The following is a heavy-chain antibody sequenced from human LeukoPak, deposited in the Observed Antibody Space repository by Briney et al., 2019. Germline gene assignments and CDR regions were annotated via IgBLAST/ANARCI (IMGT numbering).Heavy chain of an antibody. J-gene: IGHJ6*04. CDR2: IFPSSGEI. CDR1: GFTFSTFA. V-gene: IGHV3-21*01. Sequence: GRSLRLSCAASGFTFSTFAMIWVRQPPGKGLEWVSSIFPSSGEIHYADSVKGRFTISRDNAKNSLYLQMNSLRAEDTAVYYCAELGITMIGGVWGKGTTVTISS. D-gene: IGHD3-10*02. CDR3: AELGITMIGGV.